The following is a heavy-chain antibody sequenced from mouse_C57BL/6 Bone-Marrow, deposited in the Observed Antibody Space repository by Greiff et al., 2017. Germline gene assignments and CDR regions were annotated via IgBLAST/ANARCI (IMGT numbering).Heavy chain of an antibody. CDR2: IYPGSGNT. V-gene: IGHV1-76*01. CDR3: ARGRGGPWFAY. Sequence: VHLVESGAELVRPGASVKLSCKASGYTFTDYYINWVKQRPGQGLEWIARIYPGSGNTYYNEKFKGKATLTAEKSSSTAYMQLSSLTSEDSAVYFCARGRGGPWFAYWGQGTLVTVSA. J-gene: IGHJ3*01. D-gene: IGHD1-1*02. CDR1: GYTFTDYY.